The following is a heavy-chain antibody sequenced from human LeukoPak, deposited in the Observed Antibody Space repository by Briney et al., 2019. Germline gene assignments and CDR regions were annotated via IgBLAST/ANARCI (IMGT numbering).Heavy chain of an antibody. CDR2: IIPILGIA. Sequence: SVKVSCKASGGTFSSYTISWLRQAPGQGLEWMGRIIPILGIANYAQKFQGRVTITADKSTSTAYMELSSLRSEDTAVYYCARGLDLRFLEWLVAFDIWGQGTMVTVSS. CDR3: ARGLDLRFLEWLVAFDI. J-gene: IGHJ3*02. D-gene: IGHD3-3*01. CDR1: GGTFSSYT. V-gene: IGHV1-69*02.